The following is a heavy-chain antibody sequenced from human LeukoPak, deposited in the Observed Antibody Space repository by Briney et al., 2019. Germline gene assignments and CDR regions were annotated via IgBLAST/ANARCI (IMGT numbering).Heavy chain of an antibody. CDR3: ARGYCSGGSCYPSNFDC. D-gene: IGHD2-15*01. CDR2: IYSGGTI. V-gene: IGHV3-66*02. Sequence: GGSLRLSCAASGFTVSNNYMSWVRQAPGKGLEWVSVIYSGGTIYYADSVKGRFTISRDNSKNTLYLQMNSLRAEDTAMYYGARGYCSGGSCYPSNFDCWGQGTLVTVSS. CDR1: GFTVSNNY. J-gene: IGHJ4*02.